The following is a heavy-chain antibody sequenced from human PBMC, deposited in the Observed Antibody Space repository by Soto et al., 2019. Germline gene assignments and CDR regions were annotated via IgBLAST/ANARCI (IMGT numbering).Heavy chain of an antibody. V-gene: IGHV5-51*01. CDR3: GATRGKGKYYFDY. Sequence: GEPRTIYCRACGHTLIDFSIDWERKMPGKGLEWMGSIYAGDSDTRYSPSFQGQVTISADKSISTVYLQWSSLKASDAAMYYCGATRGKGKYYFDYWGQGTLVTISS. D-gene: IGHD2-2*01. J-gene: IGHJ4*02. CDR1: GHTLIDFS. CDR2: IYAGDSDT.